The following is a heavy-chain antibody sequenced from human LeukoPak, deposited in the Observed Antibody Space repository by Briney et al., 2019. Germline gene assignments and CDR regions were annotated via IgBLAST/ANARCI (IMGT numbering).Heavy chain of an antibody. D-gene: IGHD3-9*01. CDR3: ARDGSGILTGYSPLDY. CDR1: GFTFSSYS. V-gene: IGHV3-21*01. Sequence: GGSLRLSCAASGFTFSSYSMNWVRQAPGKGLEWVSSISSSSSYIYYADSVKGRFTISRDNAKNSLYLQMNSLRAEDTAVCYCARDGSGILTGYSPLDYWGQGTLVTVSS. J-gene: IGHJ4*02. CDR2: ISSSSSYI.